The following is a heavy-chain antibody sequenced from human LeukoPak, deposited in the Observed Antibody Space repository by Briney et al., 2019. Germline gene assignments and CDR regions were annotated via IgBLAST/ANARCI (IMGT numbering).Heavy chain of an antibody. V-gene: IGHV4-30-4*01. CDR2: IHYSGST. J-gene: IGHJ3*02. Sequence: PSQTLSLTCTVSGGSISSGDYYWSWIRQPPGKGLEWIGYIHYSGSTYYNPSLKSRVTISVDTSKNQFSLKLSSVTAADTAVYYCARERRVYYDSSGYYLVAFDIWGQGTMVTVSS. D-gene: IGHD3-22*01. CDR1: GGSISSGDYY. CDR3: ARERRVYYDSSGYYLVAFDI.